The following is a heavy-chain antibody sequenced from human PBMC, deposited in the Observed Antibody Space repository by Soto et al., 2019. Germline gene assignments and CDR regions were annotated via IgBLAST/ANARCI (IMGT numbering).Heavy chain of an antibody. CDR2: IDHNGIT. J-gene: IGHJ6*02. Sequence: SETLSLTCAVSGGSINSSKWWTWVRQVPGKGLEWIGKIDHNGITNYNPSVKSRVTISQDNSKSQLALQLTSVTAADTAVYYCARLNRDYYYYGMDVWGQGTTVTSP. CDR1: GGSINSSKW. V-gene: IGHV4-4*02. CDR3: ARLNRDYYYYGMDV.